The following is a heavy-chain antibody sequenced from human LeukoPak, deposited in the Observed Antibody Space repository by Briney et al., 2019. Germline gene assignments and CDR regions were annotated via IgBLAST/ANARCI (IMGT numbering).Heavy chain of an antibody. CDR3: ARDHYYDSSGYYPGAN. V-gene: IGHV3-30*04. D-gene: IGHD3-22*01. CDR2: ISYDGSNK. J-gene: IGHJ4*02. Sequence: GGSLRLSCAASGFTFSSYAMHWVRQAPGKGLEWVAVISYDGSNKYYADSVKGRFTISRDNSKNTLYLQMNSLRAEDTAVYYCARDHYYDSSGYYPGANWGQGTLVTVSS. CDR1: GFTFSSYA.